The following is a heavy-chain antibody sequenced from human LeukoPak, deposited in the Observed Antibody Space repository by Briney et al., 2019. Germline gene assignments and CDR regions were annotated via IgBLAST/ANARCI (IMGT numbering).Heavy chain of an antibody. D-gene: IGHD2/OR15-2a*01. CDR1: GGSISSYY. J-gene: IGHJ4*02. V-gene: IGHV4-59*08. CDR3: AGHHPRNTVDF. CDR2: ISDIGSI. Sequence: KPSETLSLTCTVSGGSISSYYWSWIRQPPGKGLEWIAYISDIGSINYNPSLKSRVTISLDTSKNQFSLKLSSVTAADTAVYYCAGHHPRNTVDFWGQGTLVTASS.